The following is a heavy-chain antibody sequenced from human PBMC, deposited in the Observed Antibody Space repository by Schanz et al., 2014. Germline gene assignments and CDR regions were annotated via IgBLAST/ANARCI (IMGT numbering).Heavy chain of an antibody. V-gene: IGHV3-30*04. CDR3: ARDRPSGYALDF. CDR1: GFTFNDYA. D-gene: IGHD5-12*01. CDR2: ISYDGSNK. Sequence: QVQLVESGGGVVQPGRSLKLSCAASGFTFNDYAMHWVRQAPGKGLEWVAVISYDGSNKHYADSVKGRFTISRDNSKKTLYVQMNSLRAEDTAVYYCARDRPSGYALDFWGQGTLVTVSS. J-gene: IGHJ4*02.